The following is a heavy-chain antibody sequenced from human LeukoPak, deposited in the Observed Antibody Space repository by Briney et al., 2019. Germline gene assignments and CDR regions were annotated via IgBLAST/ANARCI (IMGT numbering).Heavy chain of an antibody. J-gene: IGHJ4*02. D-gene: IGHD3-10*01. CDR1: GFTFSSYG. V-gene: IGHV3-30*02. CDR3: AKDTAYYGSGSPDY. CDR2: IRYDANNK. Sequence: GGSLRLSCAASGFTFSSYGMHWVRQAPVKGLEWVAFIRYDANNKYYADSVKGRFTISRDNSKNTLYLQMNSLRAEDTAVYYCAKDTAYYGSGSPDYWGQGTLVTVSS.